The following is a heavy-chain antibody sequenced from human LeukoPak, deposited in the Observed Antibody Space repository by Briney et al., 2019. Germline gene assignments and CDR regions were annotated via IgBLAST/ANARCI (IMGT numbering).Heavy chain of an antibody. J-gene: IGHJ3*02. V-gene: IGHV3-30*03. D-gene: IGHD3-10*01. CDR3: ARGFTRVYYYGSGSRDAFDI. CDR1: GFTFSSYG. Sequence: PGGSLRLSCAASGFTFSSYGMHWVRQAPGKGLEWVAVISYDGSNKYYADSVKGRFTISRDNSKNTLYLQMNSPRAEDTAVYYCARGFTRVYYYGSGSRDAFDIWGQGTMVTVSS. CDR2: ISYDGSNK.